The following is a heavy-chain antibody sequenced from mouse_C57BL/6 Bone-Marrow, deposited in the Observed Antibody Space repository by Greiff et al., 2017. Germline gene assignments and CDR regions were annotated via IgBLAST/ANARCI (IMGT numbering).Heavy chain of an antibody. CDR3: TKERYYGSSPDY. CDR2: IDPENGDT. Sequence: EVQLQQSGAELVRPGASVKLSCTASGFNIKDDYMHWVKQRPEQGLEWIGWIDPENGDTEYASKFQGKATITADTSSNTAYLQLSSLTSEDTAVYYCTKERYYGSSPDYWGQGTTLTVSS. V-gene: IGHV14-4*01. CDR1: GFNIKDDY. J-gene: IGHJ2*01. D-gene: IGHD1-1*01.